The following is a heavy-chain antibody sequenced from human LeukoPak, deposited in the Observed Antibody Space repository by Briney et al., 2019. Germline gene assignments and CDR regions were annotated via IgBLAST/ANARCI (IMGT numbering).Heavy chain of an antibody. Sequence: SETLSLTCSVSGDSISGYYWSWIRQPPGKGLEWIGYIYDSGSSNYNPALKSRVTISVDTSTNQFSLKLCSVTAADTAVYHCARHFYDSRGSYSFALDYWGQGALVTVSS. CDR3: ARHFYDSRGSYSFALDY. CDR1: GDSISGYY. J-gene: IGHJ4*02. V-gene: IGHV4-59*08. D-gene: IGHD1-26*01. CDR2: IYDSGSS.